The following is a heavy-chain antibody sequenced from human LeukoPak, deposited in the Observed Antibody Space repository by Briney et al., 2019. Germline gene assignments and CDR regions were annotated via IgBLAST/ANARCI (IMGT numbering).Heavy chain of an antibody. D-gene: IGHD3-22*01. CDR2: IYYSGST. Sequence: SETLSLTCTVSGGSISSSSYYWGWIRHPPGKGLEWIGSIYYSGSTYYNPTLKRRVTISVDTSKNQFSLKLSSVTAADTAVYYCARERKFTYYYDSSGYYFPFDIWGQGTMVTVSS. CDR1: GGSISSSSYY. V-gene: IGHV4-39*02. CDR3: ARERKFTYYYDSSGYYFPFDI. J-gene: IGHJ3*02.